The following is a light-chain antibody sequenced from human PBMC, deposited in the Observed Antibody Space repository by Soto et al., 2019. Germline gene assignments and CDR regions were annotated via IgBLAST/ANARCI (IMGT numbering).Light chain of an antibody. Sequence: EIGLTQSPGTLSLSQGERATLSCRASQSVSNNYLAWYQQKPGQAPRLLIYGASNRATGIPDRFSGSGSGTDFTLTISRLEPEDFAVYYCQQYGSSGTFGQGTNVDIK. CDR1: QSVSNNY. CDR3: QQYGSSGT. J-gene: IGKJ1*01. CDR2: GAS. V-gene: IGKV3-20*01.